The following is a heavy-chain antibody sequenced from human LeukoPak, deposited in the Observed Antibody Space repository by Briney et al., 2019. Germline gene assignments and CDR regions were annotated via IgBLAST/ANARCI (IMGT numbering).Heavy chain of an antibody. CDR1: GHTFTTYD. V-gene: IGHV1-8*01. CDR2: MSPNSGNT. CDR3: ARGPPNWGFDY. D-gene: IGHD7-27*01. Sequence: ASVTVSFRASGHTFTTYDLNWVRQAPGQGLEWLGWMSPNSGNTGYAQKFQGRVTMTRDTSISTAYMELSSLRSEDTAVYYCARGPPNWGFDYWGQGTLVTVPS. J-gene: IGHJ4*02.